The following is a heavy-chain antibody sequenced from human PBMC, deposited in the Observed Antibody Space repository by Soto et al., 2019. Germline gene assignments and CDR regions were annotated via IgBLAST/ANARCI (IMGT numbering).Heavy chain of an antibody. Sequence: SVKVSCKASGFTFTSSAVQWVRQARGQRLEWIGWIVVGSGNTNYAQKFQERVTITRDMSTSTAYMELSSLRSEDTAVYYCAADLVGYSYSDAFDIWGQGTMVTVSS. CDR1: GFTFTSSA. CDR3: AADLVGYSYSDAFDI. CDR2: IVVGSGNT. V-gene: IGHV1-58*01. D-gene: IGHD5-18*01. J-gene: IGHJ3*02.